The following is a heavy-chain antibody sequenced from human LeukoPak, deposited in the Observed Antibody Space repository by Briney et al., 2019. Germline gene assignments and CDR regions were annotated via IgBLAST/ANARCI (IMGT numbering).Heavy chain of an antibody. J-gene: IGHJ4*02. CDR3: AREYCSSTSCYPMDY. Sequence: GGSLRLSCAASGFTFSSYEMNWVRQAPGKGLEWVSYISSSGSTIYYADSVKGRFTISRDNAKNSLYLQMNSLRAEDTAVCYCAREYCSSTSCYPMDYWGQGTLVTVSS. CDR1: GFTFSSYE. CDR2: ISSSGSTI. D-gene: IGHD2-2*01. V-gene: IGHV3-48*03.